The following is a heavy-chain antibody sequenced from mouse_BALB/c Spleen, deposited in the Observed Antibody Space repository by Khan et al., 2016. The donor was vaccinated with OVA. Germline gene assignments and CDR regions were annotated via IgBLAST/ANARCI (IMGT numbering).Heavy chain of an antibody. J-gene: IGHJ3*01. V-gene: IGHV3-2*02. CDR3: ERKDYYDYDPFPY. Sequence: VQLQQSGPGLVKPSQSLSLTCTATGYSITSEYIWNWIRQSPGNKLEWMGFISYSGNTRYNPSLKSRISITRDTSKNQFFLQLNSVTSEDTATYYCERKDYYDYDPFPYWGQGTLVTVSA. CDR2: ISYSGNT. CDR1: GYSITSEYI. D-gene: IGHD2-4*01.